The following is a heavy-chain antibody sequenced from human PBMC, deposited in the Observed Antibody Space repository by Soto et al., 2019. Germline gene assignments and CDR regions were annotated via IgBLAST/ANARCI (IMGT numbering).Heavy chain of an antibody. CDR3: AKVDTMVRGVRGGYFQH. V-gene: IGHV3-23*01. CDR2: IGGSGGST. CDR1: GFTFSSYA. J-gene: IGHJ1*01. D-gene: IGHD3-10*01. Sequence: GGSLRLSCAASGFTFSSYAMSWVRQAPGKGLEWVSAIGGSGGSTYYADSVKGRFTISRDNSKNTLYLQMNSLRAEDTAVYYCAKVDTMVRGVRGGYFQHWGQGTLVTVAS.